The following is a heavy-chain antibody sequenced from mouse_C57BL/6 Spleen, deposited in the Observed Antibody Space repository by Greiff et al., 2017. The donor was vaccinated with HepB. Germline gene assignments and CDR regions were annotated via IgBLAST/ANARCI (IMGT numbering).Heavy chain of an antibody. CDR2: ISYDGSN. V-gene: IGHV3-6*01. J-gene: IGHJ2*01. CDR1: GYSITSGYY. Sequence: VQLKESGPGLVKPSQSLSLTCSVTGYSITSGYYWNWIRQFPGNKLEWMGYISYDGSNNYNPSLKNRISITRDTSKNQFFLKLNSVTTEDTATYYCARSYYSNGGGFYFDYWGQGTTLTVSS. D-gene: IGHD2-5*01. CDR3: ARSYYSNGGGFYFDY.